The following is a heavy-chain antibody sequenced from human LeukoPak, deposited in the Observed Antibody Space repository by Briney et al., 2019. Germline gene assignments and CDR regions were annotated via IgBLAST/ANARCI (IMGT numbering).Heavy chain of an antibody. CDR3: ASLVYSSGWYSGGWFNP. CDR2: IYYSGST. CDR1: GGSISSYY. Sequence: SETLSLTCTVSGGSISSYYWSWIRQPPGKGLEWIGYIYYSGSTNYNPSLKSRVTISVDTSKNQFSLKLSSVTAADTAVYYCASLVYSSGWYSGGWFNPWGQGTLVTVSS. J-gene: IGHJ5*02. V-gene: IGHV4-59*08. D-gene: IGHD6-19*01.